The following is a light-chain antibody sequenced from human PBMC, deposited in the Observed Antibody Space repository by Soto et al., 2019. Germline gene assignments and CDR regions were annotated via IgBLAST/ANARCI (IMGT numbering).Light chain of an antibody. CDR1: RSNIGAGYG. J-gene: IGLJ2*01. Sequence: QSGLTQPPSVSGAPGQRVTISCTGSRSNIGAGYGVHWYQQLPGTAPKLLIYVTNNRPSGVPDRFSGSKSDTSASLAITGLRAEDEADYYCQTYDSSLRGSIFGGGTKVTVL. CDR3: QTYDSSLRGSI. CDR2: VTN. V-gene: IGLV1-40*01.